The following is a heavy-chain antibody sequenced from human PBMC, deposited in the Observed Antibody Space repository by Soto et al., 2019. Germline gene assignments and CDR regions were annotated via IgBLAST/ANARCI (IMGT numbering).Heavy chain of an antibody. D-gene: IGHD4-17*01. V-gene: IGHV1-8*01. CDR3: AIGLTRIDY. Sequence: QVQLVQSGAEVKKPGASVKVSCKASGYTFSSYDINWVRQATGQGLEWMGWMNVNSGNTGYAQKFQGRVTMTRDTSKSTAYMELSSLRYEDTAVYYCAIGLTRIDYWGQGTLVTVSS. CDR2: MNVNSGNT. J-gene: IGHJ4*02. CDR1: GYTFSSYD.